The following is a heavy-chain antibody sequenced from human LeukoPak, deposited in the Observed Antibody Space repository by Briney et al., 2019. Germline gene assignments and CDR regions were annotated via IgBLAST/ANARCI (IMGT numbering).Heavy chain of an antibody. J-gene: IGHJ4*02. CDR3: AKDATRSSCWYYLDY. CDR1: GFTFSGYA. D-gene: IGHD6-19*01. CDR2: INADDGRT. Sequence: PGGSLRLSCAAYGFTFSGYAMSWVRQAPGKGLEWVSGINADDGRTYYADSVKGRFTISRDNSKNTLSLQLNSLRAEDTAVYYYAKDATRSSCWYYLDYWGQGALVSVSS. V-gene: IGHV3-23*01.